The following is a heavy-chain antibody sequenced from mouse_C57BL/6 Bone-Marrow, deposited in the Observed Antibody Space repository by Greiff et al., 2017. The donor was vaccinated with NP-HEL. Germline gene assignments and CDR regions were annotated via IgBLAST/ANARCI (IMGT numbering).Heavy chain of an antibody. Sequence: VQLQQSGAELVRPGASVKLSCKASGYTFTDYYINWVKQRPGQGLEWIARIYPGSGNTYYNEKFKGKATLTAEKSSSTAYMQLSSLTSEDSAVYFCARSPPMVTTLYYYAMDYWGQGTSVTVSS. V-gene: IGHV1-76*01. CDR3: ARSPPMVTTLYYYAMDY. CDR1: GYTFTDYY. J-gene: IGHJ4*01. CDR2: IYPGSGNT. D-gene: IGHD2-1*01.